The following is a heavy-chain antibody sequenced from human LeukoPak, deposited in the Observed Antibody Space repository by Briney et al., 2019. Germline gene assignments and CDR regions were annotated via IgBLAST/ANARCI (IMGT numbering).Heavy chain of an antibody. Sequence: GGSLRLSCAASGFTFGDYAMHWVRQAPGKGLEWVSGISWNSGSIGYADSVKGRFTISRDNAKNSLYLQMNSLRAEDTALYYCAKGYCSSTSCYVDYWGQGTLVSVSS. CDR2: ISWNSGSI. CDR1: GFTFGDYA. D-gene: IGHD2-2*01. J-gene: IGHJ4*02. V-gene: IGHV3-9*01. CDR3: AKGYCSSTSCYVDY.